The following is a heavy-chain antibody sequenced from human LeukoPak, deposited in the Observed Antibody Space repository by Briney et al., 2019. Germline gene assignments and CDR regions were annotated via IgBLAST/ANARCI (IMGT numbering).Heavy chain of an antibody. V-gene: IGHV1-69*06. CDR1: GGTFTIYA. CDR2: IIPNFGRG. J-gene: IGHJ4*02. D-gene: IGHD2-21*01. Sequence: AAVTVSFKGSGGTFTIYAIRWGRQAPGQGHEWMGGIIPNFGRGNYSQKVQGRVTITADKSTSPAYMELSSLRSEDTAVYYCARDVFGVDYWGQGTLVTVSS. CDR3: ARDVFGVDY.